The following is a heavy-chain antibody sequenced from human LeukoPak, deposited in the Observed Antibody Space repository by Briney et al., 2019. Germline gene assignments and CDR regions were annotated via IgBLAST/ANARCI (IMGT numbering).Heavy chain of an antibody. V-gene: IGHV1-2*02. CDR1: GYTFTGYY. D-gene: IGHD3-10*01. Sequence: ASVKVSCKASGYTFTGYYMHWVRQAPGQGLEWMGWINPKSGGTNYAQKFQGRVTMTRDTSISTAYMELSRLRSDDTAVYYCARARITMVRGDPVGRNWFDPWGQGTLVTVSS. J-gene: IGHJ5*02. CDR2: INPKSGGT. CDR3: ARARITMVRGDPVGRNWFDP.